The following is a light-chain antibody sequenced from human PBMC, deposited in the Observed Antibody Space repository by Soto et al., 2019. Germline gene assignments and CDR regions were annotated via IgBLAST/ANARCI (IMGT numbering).Light chain of an antibody. CDR1: QSIDTY. V-gene: IGKV1-39*01. CDR3: QQSYSAPL. J-gene: IGKJ4*01. CDR2: AAS. Sequence: DIQMTQSPSSLSASVGDRVTITCRASQSIDTYLNWYQQTPGKAPKPLIYAASSLQSGVPSRFSGSGSGTHFTLTISSLQPEDFATYYCQQSYSAPLFGGGTKVEIK.